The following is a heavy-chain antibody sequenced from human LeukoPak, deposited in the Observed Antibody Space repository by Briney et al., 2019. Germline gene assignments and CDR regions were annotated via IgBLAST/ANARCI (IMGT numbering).Heavy chain of an antibody. Sequence: GGSLRLSCAASGFTFSSYGMHWVRQAPGKGLEWVAVIWYDGSNKYYADSVKGRFTISRDNSKNTLYLQMNSLRAEDTAVYYCAKERLGYCSGGSCYVFDYWGQGTLVSVSS. CDR3: AKERLGYCSGGSCYVFDY. CDR2: IWYDGSNK. J-gene: IGHJ4*02. D-gene: IGHD2-15*01. CDR1: GFTFSSYG. V-gene: IGHV3-33*06.